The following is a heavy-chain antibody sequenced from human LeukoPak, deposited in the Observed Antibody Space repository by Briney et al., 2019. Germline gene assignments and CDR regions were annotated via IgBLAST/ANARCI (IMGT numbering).Heavy chain of an antibody. D-gene: IGHD1-1*01. CDR3: APRDWNDGPASH. V-gene: IGHV3-30*02. CDR1: GFTFSSYG. J-gene: IGHJ4*02. Sequence: GGSLRLSCAASGFTFSSYGMHWVRQAPGKGLEWVAFIRYGGGNKYYADSVKGRFTISRDNSKKTLYLQMNSVRAEGTAVYYCAPRDWNDGPASHWGQGTLVTVSS. CDR2: IRYGGGNK.